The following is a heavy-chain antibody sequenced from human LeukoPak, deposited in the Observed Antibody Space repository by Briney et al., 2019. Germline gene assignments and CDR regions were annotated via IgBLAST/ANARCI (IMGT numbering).Heavy chain of an antibody. CDR3: AKGSGNDVGGYFDY. CDR1: GSTFSSYV. V-gene: IGHV3-23*01. CDR2: ISGSGGST. Sequence: GGSLRLSCAASGSTFSSYVMSWVRQAPGKGLEWVSTISGSGGSTYHTDSVKGRFTISRDNSKKTLYLQMNSLRAEDTAVYYCAKGSGNDVGGYFDYWGQGTLVTVSS. J-gene: IGHJ4*02. D-gene: IGHD1-1*01.